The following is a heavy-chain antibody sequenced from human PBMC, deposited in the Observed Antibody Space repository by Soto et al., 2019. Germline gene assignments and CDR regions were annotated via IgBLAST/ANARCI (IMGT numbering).Heavy chain of an antibody. V-gene: IGHV3-30-3*01. CDR3: ARDRPYRELTYGMDV. J-gene: IGHJ6*02. CDR1: GFTFSSYA. D-gene: IGHD3-10*01. CDR2: ISYDGSNK. Sequence: QVQLVESGGGVVQPGRSLRLSCAASGFTFSSYAMHWVRQAPGKGLEWVAVISYDGSNKYYADSVKGRFTISRDNSKNTLYLQMNSLRAEDTAVYYCARDRPYRELTYGMDVWGQGTTVTVSS.